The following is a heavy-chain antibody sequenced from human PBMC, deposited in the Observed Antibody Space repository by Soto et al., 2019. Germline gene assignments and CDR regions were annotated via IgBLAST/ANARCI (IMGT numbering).Heavy chain of an antibody. CDR3: AKADFDASTYYYYYGMDV. V-gene: IGHV3-30*18. J-gene: IGHJ6*02. CDR2: ISYDGSTK. Sequence: GGSLRLSCEASDLVLTKFGIHWVRQAPGKGLEWVAVISYDGSTKYYAESVKGRFTISRDNSKNTLYLQMNSLRAEDTAVYYCAKADFDASTYYYYYGMDVWGQGTTVTVSS. CDR1: DLVLTKFG.